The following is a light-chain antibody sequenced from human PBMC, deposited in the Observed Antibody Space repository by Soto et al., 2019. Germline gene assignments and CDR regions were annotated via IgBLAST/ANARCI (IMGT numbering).Light chain of an antibody. V-gene: IGLV2-8*01. CDR3: SSYAGTKNYV. CDR2: LVS. CDR1: SSDVGAYDY. J-gene: IGLJ1*01. Sequence: QSALTQPPSASGSPGQSVTISCTGTSSDVGAYDYVSWFQQHPGKAPKLIIYLVSKRPSGVPDRFSGSKSGNTASLTVSGLQADDEADYYCSSYAGTKNYVFGTGTKLTVL.